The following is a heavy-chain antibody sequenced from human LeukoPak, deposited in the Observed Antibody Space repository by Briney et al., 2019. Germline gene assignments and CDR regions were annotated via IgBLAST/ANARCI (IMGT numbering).Heavy chain of an antibody. J-gene: IGHJ4*02. D-gene: IGHD5-18*01. V-gene: IGHV4-34*01. Sequence: PSETLSLTCAVYGGSFSGYYWSWIRQPPGKGLEWIGEINHSGSTNYNPSLKSRVTISVDTSKDQFSLKLSSVTAADTAVYYCARGRGGYSYGYYFDYWGQGTLVTVSS. CDR2: INHSGST. CDR1: GGSFSGYY. CDR3: ARGRGGYSYGYYFDY.